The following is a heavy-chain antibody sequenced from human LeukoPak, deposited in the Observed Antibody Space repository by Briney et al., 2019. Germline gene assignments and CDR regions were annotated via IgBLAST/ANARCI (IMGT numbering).Heavy chain of an antibody. V-gene: IGHV3-30*04. CDR2: ISYDGSNK. D-gene: IGHD3-3*01. J-gene: IGHJ4*02. CDR1: GFTFSSYA. CDR3: ARDFPPYYDFWSGYYDY. Sequence: GRSLRLSCAASGFTFSSYAMHWVRQAPGKGLEGVAVISYDGSNKYYADSVKGRFTISRDNSKNTLYLQMNSLRAEDTAVYYCARDFPPYYDFWSGYYDYWGQGTLVTVSS.